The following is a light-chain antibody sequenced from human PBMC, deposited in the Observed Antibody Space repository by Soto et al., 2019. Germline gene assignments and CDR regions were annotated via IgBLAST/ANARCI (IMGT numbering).Light chain of an antibody. CDR3: QQYASSPHT. J-gene: IGKJ2*01. CDR1: QSVSSSY. V-gene: IGKV3-20*01. Sequence: EIVLTQSPGTLSLSPGERATLSCRASQSVSSSYLAWYQHKPGQAPRLLIYGASSRATGIPDRFSGSGSGTDSTLTISRLEPEDFAVYYCQQYASSPHTFGQGTKLEIK. CDR2: GAS.